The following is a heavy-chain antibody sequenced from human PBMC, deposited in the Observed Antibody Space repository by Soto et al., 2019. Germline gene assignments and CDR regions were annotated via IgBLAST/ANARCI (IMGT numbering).Heavy chain of an antibody. CDR1: GGSISSSSYY. D-gene: IGHD3-22*01. Sequence: QLRLQESGPGLVKPSETLSLTCTVSGGSISSSSYYWGWIRQPPGKGLEWIGSIYYSGSTYYNPYLQSLVTIYVDTSTNQFSVKLSSVTAADTAVYYCARLDRGLMDDTYYFDYWGQGTLVTVSS. CDR2: IYYSGST. CDR3: ARLDRGLMDDTYYFDY. V-gene: IGHV4-39*01. J-gene: IGHJ4*02.